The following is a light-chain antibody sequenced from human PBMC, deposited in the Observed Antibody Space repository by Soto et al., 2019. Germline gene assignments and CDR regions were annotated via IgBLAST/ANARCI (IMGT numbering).Light chain of an antibody. V-gene: IGKV3-15*01. J-gene: IGKJ1*01. CDR2: DTS. CDR3: QQYIAWPPGT. CDR1: QSVSSS. Sequence: EIVVTQSPATLSVSPGERVTLSCRASQSVSSSLAWYQQRPGQAPRLLIYDTSTRAAGISARFSGSGSGTEFSLTISSLQSEDFAVYYCQQYIAWPPGTFGPGTGVEIK.